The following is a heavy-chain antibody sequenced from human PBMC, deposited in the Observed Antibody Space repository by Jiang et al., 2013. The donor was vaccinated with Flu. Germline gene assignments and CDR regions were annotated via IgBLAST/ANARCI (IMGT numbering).Heavy chain of an antibody. J-gene: IGHJ4*02. CDR1: GASIRSYY. Sequence: GLVKPSETLSLTCTVSGASIRSYYWSWIRQPQEGTGVDWLYPLQREHRRQPLPPNGRVTMSLDMSKSQFSLKLNSVTAADTGVYYCATRNHFGNSQYFDFWGQGTLVTVSS. V-gene: IGHV4-59*12. CDR2: PLQREH. CDR3: ATRNHFGNSQYFDF. D-gene: IGHD4-23*01.